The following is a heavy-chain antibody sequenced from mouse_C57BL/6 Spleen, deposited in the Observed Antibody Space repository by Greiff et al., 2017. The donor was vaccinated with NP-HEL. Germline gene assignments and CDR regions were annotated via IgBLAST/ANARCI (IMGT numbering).Heavy chain of an antibody. CDR2: ISNGGGST. Sequence: DVKLVESGGGLVQPGGSLKLSCAASGFTFSDYYMYWVRQTPEKRLEWVAYISNGGGSTYYPDTVKGRFTISRDNAKNTLYLQMSRLKSEDTAMYYCARGDYYYGSEYFDYWGQGTTLTVSS. CDR3: ARGDYYYGSEYFDY. D-gene: IGHD1-1*01. J-gene: IGHJ2*01. CDR1: GFTFSDYY. V-gene: IGHV5-12*01.